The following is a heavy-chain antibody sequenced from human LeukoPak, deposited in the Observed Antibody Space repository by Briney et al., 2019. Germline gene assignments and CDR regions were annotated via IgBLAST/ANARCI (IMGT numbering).Heavy chain of an antibody. CDR3: ATTRTYSSSS. CDR2: ISYDGKNK. V-gene: IGHV3-30*04. Sequence: GGSLRLSCAASGFTFNSYAMSWVRQAPGQGLEWVAVISYDGKNKYYADSVEGRFTISRDNSNNTLSLQMNSLRAEDTAVYYCATTRTYSSSSRGQGTLVTVSS. D-gene: IGHD6-13*01. CDR1: GFTFNSYA. J-gene: IGHJ4*02.